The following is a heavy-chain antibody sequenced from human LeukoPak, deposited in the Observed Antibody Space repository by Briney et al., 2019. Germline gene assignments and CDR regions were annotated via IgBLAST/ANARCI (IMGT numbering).Heavy chain of an antibody. J-gene: IGHJ5*02. CDR1: GFTFSSYA. D-gene: IGHD3-22*01. V-gene: IGHV3-23*01. CDR3: AKSHNQYYYDSSGFDP. CDR2: ISGSGGST. Sequence: GGSLRLSCAASGFTFSSYAMSWVRQAPGKGLEWVSAISGSGGSTYYADSVKGRFTISRDNSKNTLYLQMDSLRAEDTAVYYCAKSHNQYYYDSSGFDPWGQGTLVTVSS.